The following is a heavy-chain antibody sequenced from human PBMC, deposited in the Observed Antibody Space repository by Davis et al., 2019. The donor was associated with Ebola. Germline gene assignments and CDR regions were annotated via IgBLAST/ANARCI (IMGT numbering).Heavy chain of an antibody. Sequence: GESLKISCAASGFTFSSYSMNWVRQAPGKGLEWVSSISSSSSYIYYADSVKGRFTISRDNSKNTLYLQMNSLRVEDTAVYYCAKGDSYYDFLIEDWGQGTLVTVSS. CDR1: GFTFSSYS. J-gene: IGHJ4*02. CDR2: ISSSSSYI. D-gene: IGHD3-9*01. V-gene: IGHV3-21*04. CDR3: AKGDSYYDFLIED.